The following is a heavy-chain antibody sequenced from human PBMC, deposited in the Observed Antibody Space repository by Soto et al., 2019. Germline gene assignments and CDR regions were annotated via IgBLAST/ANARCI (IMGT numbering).Heavy chain of an antibody. Sequence: GGSLRLSCAASGFTFSSYGMHWVRQAPGKGLEWVAVISYDGSNKYYADSVKGRFTISRDNSKNTLYLQMNSLRAEDTAVYYCAKAKQLWLLYFDYSGQGALVTVYS. CDR1: GFTFSSYG. CDR2: ISYDGSNK. J-gene: IGHJ4*02. V-gene: IGHV3-30*18. D-gene: IGHD5-18*01. CDR3: AKAKQLWLLYFDY.